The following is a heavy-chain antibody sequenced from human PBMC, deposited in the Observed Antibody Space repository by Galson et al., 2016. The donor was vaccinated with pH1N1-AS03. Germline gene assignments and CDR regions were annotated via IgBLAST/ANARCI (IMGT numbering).Heavy chain of an antibody. CDR1: GGSMTSPEW. Sequence: ETLSLTCAVSGGSMTSPEWWTWVRQPPGKGLEWIGEVHYSGTTSYNPSLNSRVTMSIDKSNNQFSLNLGSVTAADTAVYFCASAGYHTPGYHYWGQGALVTVSS. CDR3: ASAGYHTPGYHY. CDR2: VHYSGTT. V-gene: IGHV4-4*01. J-gene: IGHJ4*02. D-gene: IGHD3-16*02.